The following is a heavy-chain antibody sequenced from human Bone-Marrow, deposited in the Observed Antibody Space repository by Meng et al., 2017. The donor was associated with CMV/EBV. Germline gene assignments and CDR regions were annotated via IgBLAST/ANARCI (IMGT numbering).Heavy chain of an antibody. CDR2: IYSGGST. CDR3: ARGGGCSSTSCYANWFDP. V-gene: IGHV3-66*01. J-gene: IGHJ5*02. D-gene: IGHD2-2*01. Sequence: GESLKISCAASGFTVSSNYMSWVRQAPGKGLEWVSVIYSGGSTYYADSVKGRFTISRDNSKNTLYLQMNSLRAEDTAVYYCARGGGCSSTSCYANWFDPWGQGTLVTVSS. CDR1: GFTVSSNY.